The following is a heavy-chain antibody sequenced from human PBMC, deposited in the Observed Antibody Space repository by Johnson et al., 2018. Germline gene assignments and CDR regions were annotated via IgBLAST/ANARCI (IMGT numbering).Heavy chain of an antibody. CDR1: GFTFSNYG. Sequence: VQLLESGGGVVQPGRSLRLSCAASGFTFSNYGMYWVRQAPGKGLEWVAIISYGGSNKYYADSVKGRFNISRDNSKNTLYLEMNSLRAEDTALYYCAKAFPYYDFWSGLHMDVWGKGTTVTVSS. CDR3: AKAFPYYDFWSGLHMDV. CDR2: ISYGGSNK. D-gene: IGHD3-3*01. V-gene: IGHV3-30*18. J-gene: IGHJ6*03.